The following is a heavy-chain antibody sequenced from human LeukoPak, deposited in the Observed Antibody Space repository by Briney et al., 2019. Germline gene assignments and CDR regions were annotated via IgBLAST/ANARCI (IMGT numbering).Heavy chain of an antibody. D-gene: IGHD5-18*01. CDR1: GFTFSTYA. V-gene: IGHV3-23*01. CDR3: AKGTYTYFDF. J-gene: IGHJ4*02. CDR2: VSGGGGST. Sequence: GGSLRLSCAVSGFTFSTYAMSWVRQAPGKGLEWVSTVSGGGGSTYYADSVKGRFTISRDNSKNTLSLQMSSLRAEDTAVYYCAKGTYTYFDFWGQGILVTVSP.